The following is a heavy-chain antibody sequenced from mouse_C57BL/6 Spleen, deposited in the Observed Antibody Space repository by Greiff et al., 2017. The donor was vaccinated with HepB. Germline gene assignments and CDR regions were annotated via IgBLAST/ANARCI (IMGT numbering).Heavy chain of an antibody. V-gene: IGHV14-4*01. CDR3: TTYSNSHFAY. Sequence: VQLQQSGAELVRPGASVKLSCTASGFNIKDDYMHWVKQRPEQGLEWIGWIDPENGDTEYASKYQGKATITADTSSNTAYLQLSSLTSEDTAVYYCTTYSNSHFAYWGQGTLVTVSA. D-gene: IGHD2-5*01. CDR1: GFNIKDDY. J-gene: IGHJ3*01. CDR2: IDPENGDT.